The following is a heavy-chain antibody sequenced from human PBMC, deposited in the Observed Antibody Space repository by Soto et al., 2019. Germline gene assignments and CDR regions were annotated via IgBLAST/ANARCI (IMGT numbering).Heavy chain of an antibody. J-gene: IGHJ6*02. CDR1: GFTFSTSW. D-gene: IGHD6-25*01. CDR3: ARAAYYSGMDV. CDR2: IKSDGSST. Sequence: GGSLRLSCAASGFTFSTSWMHWVRQAPGKGLVWVSRIKSDGSSTTYADSVKGRFTTSRDNARNTLYLQMNSLRAEDTAVYYCARAAYYSGMDVWGQGTTVTVSS. V-gene: IGHV3-74*01.